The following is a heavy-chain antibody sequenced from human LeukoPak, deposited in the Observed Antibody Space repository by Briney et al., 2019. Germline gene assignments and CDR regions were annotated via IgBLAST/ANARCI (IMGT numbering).Heavy chain of an antibody. CDR3: ARSVGSKSDAFDI. V-gene: IGHV1-69*04. CDR1: GGTFSSYA. CDR2: IIPILGIA. Sequence: SVKVSCKASGGTFSSYAISWVRQAPGQGLEWMGRIIPILGIANYAQKFQGRVTITADKSTSTAYMELSSLRSEDTAVYYCARSVGSKSDAFDIWGRGTMVTVSS. D-gene: IGHD3-10*01. J-gene: IGHJ3*02.